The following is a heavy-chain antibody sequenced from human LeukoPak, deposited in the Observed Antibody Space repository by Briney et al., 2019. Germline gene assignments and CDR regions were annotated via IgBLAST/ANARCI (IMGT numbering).Heavy chain of an antibody. Sequence: GGSLRLSCAASGFDFITYSMNWVRQAPGKGLEWISYISISSSTIYYADSVKGRFTVSRDNAKTSLYLQMNSLRAEDTPVYYCARRDSGSRGFDSWGQGTLVTVSS. CDR1: GFDFITYS. CDR2: ISISSSTI. CDR3: ARRDSGSRGFDS. D-gene: IGHD3-10*01. V-gene: IGHV3-48*01. J-gene: IGHJ4*02.